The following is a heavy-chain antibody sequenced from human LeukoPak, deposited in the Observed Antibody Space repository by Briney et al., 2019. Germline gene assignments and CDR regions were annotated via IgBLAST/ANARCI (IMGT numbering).Heavy chain of an antibody. CDR3: ARIDYGDYVSGF. Sequence: ASVKVSCKASGYTFTSYDINWVRQATGQGLEWMGWMNPNSGNTGYAQKFQGRVTMTRNTSISTAYMELSSLRSEDTAVYCCARIDYGDYVSGFWGQGALVTVSS. CDR1: GYTFTSYD. J-gene: IGHJ4*02. D-gene: IGHD4-17*01. V-gene: IGHV1-8*01. CDR2: MNPNSGNT.